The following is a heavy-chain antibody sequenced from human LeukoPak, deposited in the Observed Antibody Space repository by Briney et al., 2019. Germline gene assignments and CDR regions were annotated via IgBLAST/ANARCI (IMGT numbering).Heavy chain of an antibody. Sequence: GGSLRLSCEPSGFSFSIYGIHWVRQAPGKGLEWVAFIRNDGTNKYYADSVKGRFTISRDNSKNTMYLQMNSLRVEDTAVFYCAIRGNLDYWGQGTLVTVAS. D-gene: IGHD4-23*01. CDR2: IRNDGTNK. V-gene: IGHV3-30*02. CDR3: AIRGNLDY. J-gene: IGHJ4*02. CDR1: GFSFSIYG.